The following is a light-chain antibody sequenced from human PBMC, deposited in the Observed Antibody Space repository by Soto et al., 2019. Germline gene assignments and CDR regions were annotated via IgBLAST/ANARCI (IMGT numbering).Light chain of an antibody. CDR3: SSYTTSSTYV. Sequence: QSALTQPASVSRSPGQSINISCTGTSSDIGDNNFVSWYQQHPGKAPKLVIFKVTARPSGVSDRFSGSKSGNTASLTISGLQAEDEADFYCSSYTTSSTYVFGTGTKLTVL. CDR2: KVT. J-gene: IGLJ1*01. V-gene: IGLV2-14*01. CDR1: SSDIGDNNF.